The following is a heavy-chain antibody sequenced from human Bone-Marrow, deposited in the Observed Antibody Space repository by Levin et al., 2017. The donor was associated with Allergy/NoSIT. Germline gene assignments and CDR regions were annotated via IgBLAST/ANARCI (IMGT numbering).Heavy chain of an antibody. Sequence: PSETLSLTCTVSGGSISGYYWSWIRQPPGKGLEWIGYIYYSGSTNYNPSLKSRVTMSVDTSKNQFSLNLSSVTAADTAVYYCAKYDALRYFDVWGRGTLVTVSS. CDR3: AKYDALRYFDV. J-gene: IGHJ2*01. D-gene: IGHD3-3*01. CDR1: GGSISGYY. CDR2: IYYSGST. V-gene: IGHV4-59*08.